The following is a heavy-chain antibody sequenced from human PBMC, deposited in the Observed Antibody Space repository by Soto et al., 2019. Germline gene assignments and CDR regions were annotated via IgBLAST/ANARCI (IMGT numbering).Heavy chain of an antibody. J-gene: IGHJ4*02. D-gene: IGHD6-13*01. Sequence: PSETLSLTCSVSGGSISGSYWSWIRQSPGKGLEWLGYVYYTGSTNYSPSLRSRVSISVDTSKNEFSLRLSSVTAEDTAVYFCARSVAVPGAHIDYWGRGTQVTVSS. CDR2: VYYTGST. CDR1: GGSISGSY. CDR3: ARSVAVPGAHIDY. V-gene: IGHV4-59*01.